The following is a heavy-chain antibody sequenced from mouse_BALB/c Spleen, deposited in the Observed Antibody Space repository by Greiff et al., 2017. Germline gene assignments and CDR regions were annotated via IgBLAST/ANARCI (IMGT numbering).Heavy chain of an antibody. CDR1: GFTFSDYY. CDR3: ASPQTARAMDY. Sequence: EVKLMESGGGLVKPGGSVKLSCAASGFTFSDYYMYWVRQTPEKRLEWVATISDGGSYTYYPDSVKGRFTISRDNAKNNLYLQMSSLKSEDTAMYYCASPQTARAMDYWGQGTSVTVSS. V-gene: IGHV5-4*02. D-gene: IGHD3-2*01. CDR2: ISDGGSYT. J-gene: IGHJ4*01.